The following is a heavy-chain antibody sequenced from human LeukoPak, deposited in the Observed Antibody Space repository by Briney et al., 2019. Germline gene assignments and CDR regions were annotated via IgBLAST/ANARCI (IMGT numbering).Heavy chain of an antibody. Sequence: GGSLRLSCAASGFSFSSYSMNWVRQAPGKGLVGVSRISNDGGNTSYADSVKGRFTISRDNSKNTLYLQMNSLRAEDTAVYYCARERYSNYYYMDVWGKGPTVTIAS. CDR2: ISNDGGNT. D-gene: IGHD1-14*01. CDR1: GFSFSSYS. J-gene: IGHJ6*03. V-gene: IGHV3-74*01. CDR3: ARERYSNYYYMDV.